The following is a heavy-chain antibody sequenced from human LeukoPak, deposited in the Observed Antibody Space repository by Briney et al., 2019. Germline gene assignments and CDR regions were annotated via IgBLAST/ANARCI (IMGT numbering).Heavy chain of an antibody. CDR2: INSDGSST. CDR1: EFTFSNYW. Sequence: GGSLRLSCAASEFTFSNYWMHWVRQAPGKGLVWVSRINSDGSSTRYADSVNRRFTISRDNAKNTLYLQMNSLRDEDTAVYYCARGLAAAGNSFDSWGRGTLVTASS. D-gene: IGHD6-13*01. CDR3: ARGLAAAGNSFDS. J-gene: IGHJ4*02. V-gene: IGHV3-74*01.